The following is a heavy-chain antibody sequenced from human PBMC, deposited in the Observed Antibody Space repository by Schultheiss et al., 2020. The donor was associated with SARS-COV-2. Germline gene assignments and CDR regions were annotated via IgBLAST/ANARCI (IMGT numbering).Heavy chain of an antibody. CDR2: IYSGGST. CDR3: AKEVNHYYYFAMDV. Sequence: GGSLRLSCAASGFTVSSNYMSWVRQAPGKGLEWVSVIYSGGSTYYTDSLKGRFTISRDNAKNSVYLQMNSLRVEDTAIYYCAKEVNHYYYFAMDVWGQGTTVTVSS. V-gene: IGHV3-53*01. CDR1: GFTVSSNY. J-gene: IGHJ6*02.